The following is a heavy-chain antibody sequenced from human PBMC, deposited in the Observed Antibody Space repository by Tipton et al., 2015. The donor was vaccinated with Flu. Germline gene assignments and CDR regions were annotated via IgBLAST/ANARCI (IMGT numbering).Heavy chain of an antibody. V-gene: IGHV1-18*04. Sequence: QSGAEVKKPGASVKVSCKASGYTFTNYGITWVRQAPGQGLEWMGWISDDTVNTNYAQRFQGRVTMTTGTSTSTAFMELRSLTSDDTAVYYCARTTGGNNWFDPWGQGTLVTVSS. CDR2: ISDDTVNT. D-gene: IGHD4-17*01. CDR3: ARTTGGNNWFDP. CDR1: GYTFTNYG. J-gene: IGHJ5*02.